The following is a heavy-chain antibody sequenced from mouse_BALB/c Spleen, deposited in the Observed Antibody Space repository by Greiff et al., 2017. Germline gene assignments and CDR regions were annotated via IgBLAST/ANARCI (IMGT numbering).Heavy chain of an antibody. Sequence: DVMLVESGGGLVQPGGSRKLSCAASGFTFSSFGMHWVRQAPEKGLEWVAYISSSSSTIYYADTVKGRFTISRDNPKNTLFLQMTSLTTEDTAMYYCAREGYGSSSLAYWGQGTLVTVSA. D-gene: IGHD1-1*01. CDR3: AREGYGSSSLAY. CDR2: ISSSSSTI. CDR1: GFTFSSFG. V-gene: IGHV5-17*02. J-gene: IGHJ3*01.